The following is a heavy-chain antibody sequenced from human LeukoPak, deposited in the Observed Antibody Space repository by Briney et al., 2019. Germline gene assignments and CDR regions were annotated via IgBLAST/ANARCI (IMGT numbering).Heavy chain of an antibody. CDR1: GYNFAGFY. CDR2: INPNSGGT. Sequence: APVKVSCKASGYNFAGFYMHWVRQAPGHGLEWMGWINPNSGGTNYAQTFQGRVTVTSDTTMSTVYMELTRLTSDDSAMHYCARSKYDVLTGSPDYWGQGTLVTVSS. D-gene: IGHD3-9*01. CDR3: ARSKYDVLTGSPDY. V-gene: IGHV1-2*02. J-gene: IGHJ4*02.